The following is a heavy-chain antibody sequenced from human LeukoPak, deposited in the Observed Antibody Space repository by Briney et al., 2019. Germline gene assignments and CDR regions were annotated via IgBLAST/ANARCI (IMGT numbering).Heavy chain of an antibody. CDR2: IYSGGST. CDR3: AREGYCSSTSCYTLGDAFDI. Sequence: QPGGSLRLSCAASGFTVSSNHMSWVRQAPGKGLEWVSVIYSGGSTYYADSVKGRFTISRDNSKNTLYLQMNRLRAEDTAVYYCAREGYCSSTSCYTLGDAFDIWGQGTMVTVSS. V-gene: IGHV3-53*01. D-gene: IGHD2-2*02. J-gene: IGHJ3*02. CDR1: GFTVSSNH.